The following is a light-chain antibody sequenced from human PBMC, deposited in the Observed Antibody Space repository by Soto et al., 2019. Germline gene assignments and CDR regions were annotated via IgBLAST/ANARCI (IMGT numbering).Light chain of an antibody. J-gene: IGKJ4*01. CDR2: GAS. CDR1: QSVSSSY. CDR3: QQYGSSPLT. V-gene: IGKV3-20*01. Sequence: EIVLTQSPGTLSLSPGERATLSCRASQSVSSSYLAWYQQKPGQAPRLLIYGASIRATGIPDRFSGSGSGTDFTLTISRLEPEDFAVEYCQQYGSSPLTFGGGTKVEIK.